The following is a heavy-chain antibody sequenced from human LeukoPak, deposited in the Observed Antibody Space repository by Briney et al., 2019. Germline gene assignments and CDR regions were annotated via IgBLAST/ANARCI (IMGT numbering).Heavy chain of an antibody. CDR3: ARGRSITILRGVAISDGFDI. D-gene: IGHD3-10*01. J-gene: IGHJ3*02. CDR1: GFTFSTHG. Sequence: PGGSLRLSCAASGFTFSTHGMNWVRQAPGKGLEWVSFIDTTTSYKYYADSVKGRFTISRDNAKNSLYLQMNSPRADETAFYYCARGRSITILRGVAISDGFDIWGQGTMVTVSS. V-gene: IGHV3-21*01. CDR2: IDTTTSYK.